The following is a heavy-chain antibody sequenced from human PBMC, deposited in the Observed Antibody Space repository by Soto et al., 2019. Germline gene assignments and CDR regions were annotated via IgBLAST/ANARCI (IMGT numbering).Heavy chain of an antibody. CDR1: GYTFTSYG. D-gene: IGHD1-1*01. V-gene: IGHV1-18*01. CDR3: ARDEAYKWNDGGWFDP. Sequence: QVQLVQSGAEVKKPGASVKVSCKASGYTFTSYGISWVRQASGQGLEWMGWISAYNGNTKYAQKLQGRVTMITDTSTSTAYMELRSLRSDDTAVYYCARDEAYKWNDGGWFDPWGQGTLVTVSS. CDR2: ISAYNGNT. J-gene: IGHJ5*02.